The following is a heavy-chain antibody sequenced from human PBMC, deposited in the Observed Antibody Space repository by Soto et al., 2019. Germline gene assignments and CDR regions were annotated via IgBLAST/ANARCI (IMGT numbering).Heavy chain of an antibody. CDR3: ARGGRYTYGYGDYSYGMDV. D-gene: IGHD5-18*01. V-gene: IGHV3-23*01. Sequence: GGSLRLSCAASGFSFGDYAMSWVRQAPGKGLEWVSGISGTGSRTSYADSVRGRFTISRDNVNNTLSLQMDSLRAEDTAVYYCARGGRYTYGYGDYSYGMDVWGQGTTVTVSS. CDR1: GFSFGDYA. CDR2: ISGTGSRT. J-gene: IGHJ6*02.